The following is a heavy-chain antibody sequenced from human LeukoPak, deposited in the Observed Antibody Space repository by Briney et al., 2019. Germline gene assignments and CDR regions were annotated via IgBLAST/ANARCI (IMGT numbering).Heavy chain of an antibody. CDR2: ISKSDGST. D-gene: IGHD2-21*01. J-gene: IGHJ4*02. CDR3: ARGALIPDF. Sequence: GGSLRLSCAASGFTFSSYAMTWVRQAPGKGLAWVSSISKSDGSTYYADSVKGRFTISRDNSKNTVYLHTDSLRVEDTAIYYCARGALIPDFRGQGTLVTVSS. CDR1: GFTFSSYA. V-gene: IGHV3-23*01.